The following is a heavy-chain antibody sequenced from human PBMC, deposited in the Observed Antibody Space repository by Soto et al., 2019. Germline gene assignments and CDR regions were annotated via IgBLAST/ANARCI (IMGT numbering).Heavy chain of an antibody. D-gene: IGHD1-1*01. CDR2: IYHSGST. V-gene: IGHV4-30-2*01. CDR1: GGSISSGGYS. CDR3: ARDATTKAYGMDV. Sequence: QLQLQESGSGLVKPSQTLSLTCAVSGGSISSGGYSWSWIRQPPGKGLEWIGYIYHSGSTYYNPSLTSRVTISVDRSKNQFSLKLSSVTAADTAVYYCARDATTKAYGMDVWGQGTTVTVSS. J-gene: IGHJ6*02.